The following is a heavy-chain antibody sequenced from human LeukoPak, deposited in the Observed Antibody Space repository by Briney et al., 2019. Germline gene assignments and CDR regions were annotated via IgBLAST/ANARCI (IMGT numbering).Heavy chain of an antibody. V-gene: IGHV3-7*01. CDR3: ARSNRRGLINGFGYYFNY. CDR1: GFTFSSYW. J-gene: IGHJ4*02. Sequence: QAGGSLRLSCAASGFTFSSYWMSWVRQGPGKGLEWLANIKQDGSERYYVDSVKGRFTISRDNGKNSLYVQMNNLRAEDTAVYYCARSNRRGLINGFGYYFNYWGQGTLVTVSS. CDR2: IKQDGSER. D-gene: IGHD3-10*01.